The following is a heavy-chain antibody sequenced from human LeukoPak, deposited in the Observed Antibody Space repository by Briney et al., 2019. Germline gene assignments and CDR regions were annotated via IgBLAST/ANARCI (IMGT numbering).Heavy chain of an antibody. CDR2: INPSGGST. Sequence: ASVKVSCKASGYTFTSYYMHWVRQAPGQGLEWMGIINPSGGSTSYAQKFQGRVTMTRDMSISTAYMELSRLRSDDTAVYYCAGVWFGETDDAFDIWGQGTMVTVSS. D-gene: IGHD3-10*01. V-gene: IGHV1-46*01. CDR1: GYTFTSYY. CDR3: AGVWFGETDDAFDI. J-gene: IGHJ3*02.